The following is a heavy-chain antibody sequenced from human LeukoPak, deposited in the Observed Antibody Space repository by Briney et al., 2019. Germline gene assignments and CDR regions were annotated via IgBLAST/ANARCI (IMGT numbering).Heavy chain of an antibody. CDR1: GGSISSSSFY. CDR3: ARAGTEDGRVEY. D-gene: IGHD5-24*01. Sequence: SETLSLTCSVSGGSISSSSFYWGWIRQHPGKGLEWIGYIYYSGSTYYNPSLKSRVTISVDTSKNQFSLKLSSVTAADTAVYYCARAGTEDGRVEYWGQGTLVTVSS. CDR2: IYYSGST. V-gene: IGHV4-31*03. J-gene: IGHJ4*02.